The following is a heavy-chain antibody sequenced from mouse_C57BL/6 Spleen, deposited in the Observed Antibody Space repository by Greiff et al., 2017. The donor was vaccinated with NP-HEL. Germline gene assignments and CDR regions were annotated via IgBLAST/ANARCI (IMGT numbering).Heavy chain of an antibody. CDR1: GYAFSSSW. CDR3: AREGGLLRIDY. J-gene: IGHJ2*01. V-gene: IGHV1-82*01. CDR2: IYPGDGDT. Sequence: VQGVESGPELVKPGASVKISCKASGYAFSSSWMNWVKQRPGKGLEWIGRIYPGDGDTNYNGKFKGKATLTADKSSSTAYMQLSSLTSEDSAVYFCAREGGLLRIDYWGQGTTLTVSS. D-gene: IGHD1-1*01.